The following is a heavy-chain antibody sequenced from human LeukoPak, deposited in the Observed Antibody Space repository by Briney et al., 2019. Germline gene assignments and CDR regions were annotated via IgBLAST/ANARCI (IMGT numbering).Heavy chain of an antibody. CDR3: ARPPLH. V-gene: IGHV4-61*02. Sequence: SETLSLTCTVSGGSISSGTYYWSWIRQPAGKGLEWIGRIYSSGSTNYNPSLKSRVTISVDTSKNQFSLKLSSVTAADTAVYYCARPPLHWGQGTLVTVSS. J-gene: IGHJ4*02. CDR1: GGSISSGTYY. CDR2: IYSSGST.